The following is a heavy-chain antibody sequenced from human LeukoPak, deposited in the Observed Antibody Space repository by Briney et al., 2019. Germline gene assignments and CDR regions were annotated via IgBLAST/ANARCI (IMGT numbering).Heavy chain of an antibody. V-gene: IGHV4-59*08. J-gene: IGHJ1*01. CDR2: VYYSGST. CDR3: ARHGDAEYFQH. Sequence: PSETLSLTCTVSGGSISTYYCSWIRQPPGKGLEWIGYVYYSGSTNYNPSLKSRVTISVDTSKNQFSLKPSSVTAADTAVYYCARHGDAEYFQHWGQGTLVTVSS. CDR1: GGSISTYY.